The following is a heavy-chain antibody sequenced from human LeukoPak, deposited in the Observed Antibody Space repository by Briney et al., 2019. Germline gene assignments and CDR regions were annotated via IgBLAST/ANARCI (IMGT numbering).Heavy chain of an antibody. V-gene: IGHV4-4*02. CDR1: GDSISTNHW. J-gene: IGHJ4*02. D-gene: IGHD5-18*01. Sequence: SGTLSLTCAVSGDSISTNHWWSWVRQPPGKGLEWIGEVYHSGSTNYNPSLRSRVTISVDKSKNLFSLKLTSVTVADTAMYYCARSRGYNYGYNYWGQGTLVTVSS. CDR3: ARSRGYNYGYNY. CDR2: VYHSGST.